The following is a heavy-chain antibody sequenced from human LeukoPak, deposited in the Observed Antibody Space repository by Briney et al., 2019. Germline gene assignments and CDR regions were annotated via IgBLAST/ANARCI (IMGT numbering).Heavy chain of an antibody. D-gene: IGHD6-19*01. CDR1: GDSVSSNSAG. Sequence: SHTLSLTCAISGDSVSSNSAGWNWIRQSPSRGLERLGRTYYRSNWYNDYALSVKSRISIDPDTSKNQFSLQLNSVTPEDTAVYYCAREVAVAGPFDYWGQGILVSVSS. V-gene: IGHV6-1*01. CDR2: TYYRSNWYN. J-gene: IGHJ4*02. CDR3: AREVAVAGPFDY.